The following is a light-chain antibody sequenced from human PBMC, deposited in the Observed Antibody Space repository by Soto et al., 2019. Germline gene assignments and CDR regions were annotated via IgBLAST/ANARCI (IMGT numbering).Light chain of an antibody. J-gene: IGKJ1*01. V-gene: IGKV2-28*01. CDR3: MQPLQSWT. Sequence: DIVMTQSPLSLPVTPGEPASISCRSSQSLLHSNGYNYLDWYLQKPGQSPQLLIYLGSTRAPGVPDRFSGSGSGTDFTLKISRVEAEDVGVYYCMQPLQSWTFGQGTKVDIK. CDR1: QSLLHSNGYNY. CDR2: LGS.